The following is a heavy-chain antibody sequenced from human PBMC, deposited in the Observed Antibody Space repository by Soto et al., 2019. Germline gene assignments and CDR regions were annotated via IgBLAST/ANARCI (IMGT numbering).Heavy chain of an antibody. CDR3: ARDYPYALDVAGYFDF. CDR1: GYSISTGYY. V-gene: IGHV4-38-2*02. CDR2: VYLIGAA. Sequence: PPESLSLTCTVSGYSISTGYYGSWSRQSPGLGRWGIWCVYLIGAAYYSPTLTGRRTMCVDTPKNHFSLHLKSVTAADAAVYYCARDYPYALDVAGYFDFWGQGTPVTVSS. D-gene: IGHD6-19*01. J-gene: IGHJ4*02.